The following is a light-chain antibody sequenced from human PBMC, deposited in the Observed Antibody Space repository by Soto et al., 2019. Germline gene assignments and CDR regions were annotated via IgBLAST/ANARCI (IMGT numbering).Light chain of an antibody. V-gene: IGKV1-39*01. CDR1: QIVRSN. J-gene: IGKJ2*01. CDR2: AAS. Sequence: DIQMTQSPSSLSASVGDRVTITCRASQIVRSNLNWYQQKPGKVPELLIYAASTLQPGVPSRFRGSGSGTDFTLTGSSLQPEDFATYHCQQTFSRPYTFGQGTKLEIE. CDR3: QQTFSRPYT.